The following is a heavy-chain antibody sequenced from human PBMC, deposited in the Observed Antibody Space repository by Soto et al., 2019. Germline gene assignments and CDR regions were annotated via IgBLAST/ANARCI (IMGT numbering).Heavy chain of an antibody. CDR2: ISGHNGNT. CDR3: ASDSSVSGSPRSPFFC. V-gene: IGHV1-18*01. J-gene: IGHJ4*02. CDR1: GYNFTNYG. D-gene: IGHD3-10*01. Sequence: ASVKVSCKASGYNFTNYGISWVRQAPGQGLEWMGWISGHNGNTNYAQKIQGRVTMTTDTSTSTAYMELRSLRSDDTAVYYCASDSSVSGSPRSPFFCWGQGTLATVSS.